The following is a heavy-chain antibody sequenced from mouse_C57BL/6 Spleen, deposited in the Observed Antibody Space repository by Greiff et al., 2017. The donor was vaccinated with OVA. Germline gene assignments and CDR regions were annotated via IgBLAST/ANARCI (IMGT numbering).Heavy chain of an antibody. V-gene: IGHV1-52*01. CDR3: ARPYYDYDWYFDV. Sequence: QVQLQQPGAELVRPGSSVKLSCKASGYTFTSYWMHWVKQRPIQGLEWIGNIDPSDSETHYNQKFKDKATLTVDKSSSTAYMQLSSLTSEDSAVYYCARPYYDYDWYFDVWGTGTTVTVAS. CDR2: IDPSDSET. CDR1: GYTFTSYW. D-gene: IGHD2-4*01. J-gene: IGHJ1*03.